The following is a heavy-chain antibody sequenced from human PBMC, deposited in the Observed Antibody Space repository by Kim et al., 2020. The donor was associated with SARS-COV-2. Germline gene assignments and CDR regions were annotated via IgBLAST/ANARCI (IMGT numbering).Heavy chain of an antibody. Sequence: GGSLRLSCAASGFTFSSYAMHWVRQAPGKGLEWVAVISYDGSNKYYADSVKGRFTISRDNSKNTLYLQMNSLRAEDTAVYYCARDAPWADYWGQGTLVTVSS. J-gene: IGHJ4*02. CDR1: GFTFSSYA. V-gene: IGHV3-30*04. CDR3: ARDAPWADY. CDR2: ISYDGSNK. D-gene: IGHD1-26*01.